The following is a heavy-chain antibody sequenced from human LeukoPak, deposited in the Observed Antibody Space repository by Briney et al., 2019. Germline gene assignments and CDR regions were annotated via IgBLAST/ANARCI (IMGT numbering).Heavy chain of an antibody. CDR2: INPNSGGA. Sequence: ASVKVSCKASGYTFTGYYIHWVRQAPGQGLEWMGWINPNSGGANYAQKFQGWVTMTRDTPISTAYMELRRLRSDDPAVYYCASLGASRAPLDDAFDIWGQGTMVTVSS. J-gene: IGHJ3*02. CDR3: ASLGASRAPLDDAFDI. CDR1: GYTFTGYY. V-gene: IGHV1-2*04. D-gene: IGHD3-16*01.